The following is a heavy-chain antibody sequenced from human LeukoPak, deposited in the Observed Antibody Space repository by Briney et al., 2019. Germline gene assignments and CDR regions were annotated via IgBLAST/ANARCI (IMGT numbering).Heavy chain of an antibody. D-gene: IGHD6-19*01. J-gene: IGHJ4*02. CDR1: GFTFSSYA. V-gene: IGHV3-7*01. Sequence: GGSLRLSCAASGFTFSSYAMSWVRQAPGKGLEWVANIKQDGTEKYYVDSVKGRFTISRDNAKDSLYLQMNSLRAEDTAVYYCARGGQWLVYYFDYWGQGSQVTVSS. CDR3: ARGGQWLVYYFDY. CDR2: IKQDGTEK.